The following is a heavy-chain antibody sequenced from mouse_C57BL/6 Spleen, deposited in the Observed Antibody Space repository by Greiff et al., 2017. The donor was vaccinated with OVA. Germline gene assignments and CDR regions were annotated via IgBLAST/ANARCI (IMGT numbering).Heavy chain of an antibody. Sequence: QVHVKQSGAELVRPGASVKLSCKASGYTFTDYYINWVKQRPGQGLEWIARIYPGSGNTYYNEKFKGKATLTAEKSSSTAYMQLSSLTSEDSAVYFCAREGYYAMDYWGQGTSVTVSS. CDR2: IYPGSGNT. J-gene: IGHJ4*01. CDR3: AREGYYAMDY. CDR1: GYTFTDYY. V-gene: IGHV1-76*01.